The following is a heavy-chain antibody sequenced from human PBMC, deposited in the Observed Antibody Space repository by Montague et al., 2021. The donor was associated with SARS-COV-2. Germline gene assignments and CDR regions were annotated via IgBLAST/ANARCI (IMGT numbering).Heavy chain of an antibody. CDR2: ISRNSDDI. D-gene: IGHD2-15*01. CDR3: ARDCSGGSCYSITGAPGFDC. Sequence: SLRLSCAASGFTFGAYRMHWVRQAPGKGLEWVSSISRNSDDIYHADSVKGRFATSRDNAQSSLYLQMHSLRAEDSAVYYCARDCSGGSCYSITGAPGFDCWGQGTLVTVSS. J-gene: IGHJ4*02. CDR1: GFTFGAYR. V-gene: IGHV3-21*01.